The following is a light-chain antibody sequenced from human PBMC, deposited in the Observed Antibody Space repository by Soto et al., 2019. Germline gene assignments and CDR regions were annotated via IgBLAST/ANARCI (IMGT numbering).Light chain of an antibody. CDR1: SSDVGDFNY. J-gene: IGLJ2*01. CDR2: DVT. V-gene: IGLV2-14*03. Sequence: QSALTQPASVSGSPGRSVTISCTGSSSDVGDFNYVSWYQHLPGRAPKLIIYDVTNRPSGISYRFSASKSGRTASLTISELQDEDEADYYCSSYSSSSTHVVFGGGTKLTVL. CDR3: SSYSSSSTHVV.